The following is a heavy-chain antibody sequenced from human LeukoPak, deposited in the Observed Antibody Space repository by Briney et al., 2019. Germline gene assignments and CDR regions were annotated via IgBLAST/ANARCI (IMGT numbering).Heavy chain of an antibody. Sequence: GGSLRFSCAASGFSFSGYLLSWVRQAPGKGLEWVATIFEDGITKYYDDSVRGRFTISRDDAENSLYLEMTSLRSEDTALYYCARLLGRGTPFDYWGQGTLVTVSS. D-gene: IGHD1/OR15-1a*01. V-gene: IGHV3-7*01. CDR3: ARLLGRGTPFDY. J-gene: IGHJ4*02. CDR1: GFSFSGYL. CDR2: IFEDGITK.